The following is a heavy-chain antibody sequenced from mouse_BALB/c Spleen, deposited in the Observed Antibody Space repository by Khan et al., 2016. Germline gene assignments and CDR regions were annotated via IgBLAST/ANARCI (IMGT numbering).Heavy chain of an antibody. D-gene: IGHD2-4*01. J-gene: IGHJ3*01. CDR1: GFNIKDTY. Sequence: VQLQQSGAELVKPGVSVKLSCTASGFNIKDTYMHWVKQRPEQGLEWIGRIDPANGNTKYDPKFQGKATITADTSSNTAYLQLSSLTSEDTAVYYCARSPYDYDVGFAYWGQGTLVTVSA. CDR2: IDPANGNT. CDR3: ARSPYDYDVGFAY. V-gene: IGHV14-3*02.